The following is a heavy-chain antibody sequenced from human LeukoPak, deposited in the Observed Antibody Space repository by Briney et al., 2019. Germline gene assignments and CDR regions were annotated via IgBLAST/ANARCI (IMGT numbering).Heavy chain of an antibody. J-gene: IGHJ4*02. V-gene: IGHV3-15*01. CDR3: TRRSTI. CDR1: GFTFSNYG. Sequence: GRSLRLSCAASGFTFSNYGMHWVRQAPGKGLEWVARIKAKIHGETIDYAAPVRGRFIISRDDSRNTVYLQMNSLKFEDTAMYYCTRRSTIWGRGTRVTVSS. CDR2: IKAKIHGETI. D-gene: IGHD5-24*01.